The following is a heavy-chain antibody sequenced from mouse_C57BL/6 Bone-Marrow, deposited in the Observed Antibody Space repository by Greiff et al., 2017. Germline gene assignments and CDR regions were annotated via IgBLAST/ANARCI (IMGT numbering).Heavy chain of an antibody. V-gene: IGHV1-69*01. J-gene: IGHJ3*01. CDR3: ARGGYGNPFAY. CDR1: GYPFTSYW. Sequence: QVQLKPSGPELVLPGASVKLSCKASGYPFTSYWMHWVKPRPGPGLEWLGEIDPSASYTNSNQQFKRKSTLTVAQSSSTAYMQLSSLTSEDAAVYYCARGGYGNPFAYWGQGTLVTVSA. D-gene: IGHD2-10*02. CDR2: IDPSASYT.